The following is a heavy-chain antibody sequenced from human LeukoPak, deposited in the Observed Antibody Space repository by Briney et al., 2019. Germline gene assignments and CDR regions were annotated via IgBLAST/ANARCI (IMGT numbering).Heavy chain of an antibody. CDR1: GYSISSGYY. V-gene: IGHV4-61*01. CDR2: IYYSGNT. J-gene: IGHJ2*01. Sequence: SETLSLTCTVSGYSISSGYYWSWIRQPPGKGLEWIGYIYYSGNTNYNPSLKSRVTISVDTSKNQFSLKLSSVTAADTAVYYCARALDYGDYEDYWYFDLWGRGTLVTVSS. CDR3: ARALDYGDYEDYWYFDL. D-gene: IGHD4-17*01.